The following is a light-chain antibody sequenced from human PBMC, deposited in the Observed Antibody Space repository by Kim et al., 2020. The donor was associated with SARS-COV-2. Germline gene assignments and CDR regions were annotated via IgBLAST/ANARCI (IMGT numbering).Light chain of an antibody. V-gene: IGKV1-5*03. CDR2: KAS. J-gene: IGKJ1*01. CDR3: QQYNSYSTT. Sequence: AYVGDRVTINCRASQSISSWLAWYQQKPGKAPKLLIYKASSLESGVPSRFSGSGSGTEFTLTISSLQPDDFATYYCQQYNSYSTTFGQGTKVDIK. CDR1: QSISSW.